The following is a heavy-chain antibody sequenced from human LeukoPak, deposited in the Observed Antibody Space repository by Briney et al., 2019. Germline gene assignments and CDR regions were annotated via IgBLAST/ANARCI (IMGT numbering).Heavy chain of an antibody. CDR1: GFTFNNYA. D-gene: IGHD6-19*01. J-gene: IGHJ4*02. V-gene: IGHV3-23*01. Sequence: GGSLRLSCAASGFTFNNYAMTWVRQAPGKGLEWVSSISGSGGFTYYADSVKGRFTISRDSSKNTLSLQMNSLRAEDTATYYCAKESIAVAGTGGDYWGQGTLVIVSS. CDR3: AKESIAVAGTGGDY. CDR2: ISGSGGFT.